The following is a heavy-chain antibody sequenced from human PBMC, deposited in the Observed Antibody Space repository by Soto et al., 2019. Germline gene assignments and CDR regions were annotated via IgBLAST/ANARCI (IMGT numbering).Heavy chain of an antibody. CDR3: ARDNDYSNWFDP. Sequence: GGSLRLSCAASGFTFSSYGMHWVRQAPGKGLEWVAVIWYDGSNKYYADSVKGRFTISRDNSKNTLYLQMNSLRAEDTAVYYCARDNDYSNWFDPWGQGTLVTVSS. CDR1: GFTFSSYG. D-gene: IGHD4-4*01. J-gene: IGHJ5*02. V-gene: IGHV3-33*01. CDR2: IWYDGSNK.